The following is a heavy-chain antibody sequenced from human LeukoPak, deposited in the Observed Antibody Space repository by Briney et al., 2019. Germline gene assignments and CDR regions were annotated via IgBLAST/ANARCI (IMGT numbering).Heavy chain of an antibody. CDR1: DDSISDYY. V-gene: IGHV4-59*01. J-gene: IGHJ4*02. CDR3: TRGAGWLIDY. Sequence: SETLSLTCTVSDDSISDYYWGWIRQPPGKGLEWIGYFYNSGRSTYNPSLKSRVTISADTSKNHFSLKLNSVTTADTAVYYCTRGAGWLIDYWGQGTLVTVSS. D-gene: IGHD3-16*01. CDR2: FYNSGRS.